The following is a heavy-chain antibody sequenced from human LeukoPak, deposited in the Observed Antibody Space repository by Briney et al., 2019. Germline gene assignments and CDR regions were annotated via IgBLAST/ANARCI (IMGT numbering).Heavy chain of an antibody. CDR1: GFTFSSYS. Sequence: GGSLRLSCAASGFTFSSYSMNWVRQAPGKGLEWVSSISTSSSYIYHADSVKGRFTISRDNAKNSLYLQMNSLRAEDTAVYYCARGGGYCRGGSCPTPDYWGQGTLVTVSS. CDR3: ARGGGYCRGGSCPTPDY. V-gene: IGHV3-21*01. CDR2: ISTSSSYI. D-gene: IGHD2-15*01. J-gene: IGHJ4*02.